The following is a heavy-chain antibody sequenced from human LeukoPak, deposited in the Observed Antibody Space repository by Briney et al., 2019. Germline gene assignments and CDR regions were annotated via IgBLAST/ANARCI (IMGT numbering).Heavy chain of an antibody. CDR2: IYYSGST. Sequence: SQTLSLTCTVSGASISSGDYYWSWIRQPPRKGLEWIGYIYYSGSTYYNPSLNSRVAISVDTSKNQFSLKLSSVTAADTAVYYCARRSNNAFDIWGQGTMVTVSS. J-gene: IGHJ3*02. V-gene: IGHV4-30-4*01. CDR1: GASISSGDYY. CDR3: ARRSNNAFDI.